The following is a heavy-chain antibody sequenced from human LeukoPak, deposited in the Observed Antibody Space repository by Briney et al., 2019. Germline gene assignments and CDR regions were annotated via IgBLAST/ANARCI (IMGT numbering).Heavy chain of an antibody. J-gene: IGHJ6*02. D-gene: IGHD6-19*01. CDR1: GFTFSSYA. CDR3: AKDGASSGWYYGMDV. Sequence: GGSLRLSCAASGFTFSSYAMTWVRQAPGKGLEWVSAISGSGGRRNYADSVKGRFTISRDNPKNTLYLQMNSLRAEDTAVYYCAKDGASSGWYYGMDVWGQGTTVTVSS. CDR2: ISGSGGRR. V-gene: IGHV3-23*01.